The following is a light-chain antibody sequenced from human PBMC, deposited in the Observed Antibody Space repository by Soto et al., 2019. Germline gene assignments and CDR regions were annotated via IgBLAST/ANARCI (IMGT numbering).Light chain of an antibody. CDR2: DAS. CDR1: QSISSW. J-gene: IGKJ2*01. V-gene: IGKV1-5*01. Sequence: DIQMTQSPSTLSASVGDRVTITCRASQSISSWLAWYQQKPGKAPKLLIYDASSLESGVPSRFSGSGSGTEFPLTISRLQPDDLATYYCPQYNSYLSTFGQGTKLEI. CDR3: PQYNSYLST.